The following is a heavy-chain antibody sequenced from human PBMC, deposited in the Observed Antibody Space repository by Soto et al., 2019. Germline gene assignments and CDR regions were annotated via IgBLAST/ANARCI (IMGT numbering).Heavy chain of an antibody. CDR2: IKQDGSEK. V-gene: IGHV3-7*05. CDR1: GFTFSSYW. Sequence: GGSLRLSCAASGFTFSSYWMSWVRQAPGKGLEWVANIKQDGSEKYYVDSVKGRFTISRDKAKNPLYLQMNSLRAEDTSTDYCARDAPHSLPSIAAAGNYYYYGMDVWGQGTTVTVSS. J-gene: IGHJ6*02. CDR3: ARDAPHSLPSIAAAGNYYYYGMDV. D-gene: IGHD6-13*01.